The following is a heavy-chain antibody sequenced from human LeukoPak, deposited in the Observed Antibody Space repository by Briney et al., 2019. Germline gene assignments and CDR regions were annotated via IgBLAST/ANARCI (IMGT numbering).Heavy chain of an antibody. Sequence: SETLSLTCNVSGDSISSGSFYWSWIRQPAGKGLEWIGRIYTGGNTNYISSLQSRVAISIDTSKNQFSLKLNSVTAADTAMYYCAKWERLNRVFFWGQGTLVAVSS. D-gene: IGHD1-26*01. CDR2: IYTGGNT. V-gene: IGHV4-61*02. J-gene: IGHJ4*02. CDR1: GDSISSGSFY. CDR3: AKWERLNRVFF.